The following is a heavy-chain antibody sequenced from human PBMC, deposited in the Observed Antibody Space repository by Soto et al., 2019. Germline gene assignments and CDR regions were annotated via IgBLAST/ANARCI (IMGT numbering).Heavy chain of an antibody. CDR1: GFTLSSYS. CDR3: ARDQGGPERSSSWYGSYYYYMDV. V-gene: IGHV3-48*01. J-gene: IGHJ6*03. Sequence: TGGSLRLSCAASGFTLSSYSMNWVRQAPGKGLEWVSYISSSSSTIYYADSVKGRFTISRDNAKNSLYLQMNSLRAEDTAVYYCARDQGGPERSSSWYGSYYYYMDVWGKGTTVTVSS. D-gene: IGHD6-13*01. CDR2: ISSSSSTI.